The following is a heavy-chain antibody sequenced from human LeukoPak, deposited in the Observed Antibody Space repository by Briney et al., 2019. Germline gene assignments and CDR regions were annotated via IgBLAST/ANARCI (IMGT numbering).Heavy chain of an antibody. V-gene: IGHV1-18*01. CDR2: ISAYNGNT. D-gene: IGHD5-12*01. J-gene: IGHJ4*02. CDR1: GYTFTSYG. CDR3: ARDTPEGWWLRQPEYYFDY. Sequence: GASVKVSCKASGYTFTSYGISWVRQAPGQGLEWMGWISAYNGNTNYAQKLQGRVTMTTDTSTSTAYMELRSLRSDDTAVYYCARDTPEGWWLRQPEYYFDYWGQGTLVTVSS.